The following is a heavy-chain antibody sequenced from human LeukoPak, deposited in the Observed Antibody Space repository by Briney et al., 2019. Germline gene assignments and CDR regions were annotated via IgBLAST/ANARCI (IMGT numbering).Heavy chain of an antibody. CDR1: GGTFSSYA. CDR3: ARGPGRYYDYVWGSYRYAPHDAFDI. D-gene: IGHD3-16*02. V-gene: IGHV1-69*13. CDR2: IIPIFGTA. Sequence: ASVKVSCKASGGTFSSYAISWVRQAPGQGLEWMGGIIPIFGTANYAQKFQGRVTITADESTSTAYMELSSLRSEDTAVYYCARGPGRYYDYVWGSYRYAPHDAFDIWGQGTMVTVSS. J-gene: IGHJ3*02.